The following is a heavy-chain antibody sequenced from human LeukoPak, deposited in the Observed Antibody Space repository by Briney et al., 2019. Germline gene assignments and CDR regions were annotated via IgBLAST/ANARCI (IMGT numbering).Heavy chain of an antibody. CDR2: INSDGINT. V-gene: IGHV3-74*01. D-gene: IGHD1-26*01. Sequence: GGSLRLSCAASGFTFSNYWMHWVRQAPGKGLVWVSRINSDGINTSYADSVKGRFTISRDNAKNTLYLQMNSLRAEDTAVYYCARDSGGSYPPFDPWGQGTLVTVSS. CDR3: ARDSGGSYPPFDP. J-gene: IGHJ5*02. CDR1: GFTFSNYW.